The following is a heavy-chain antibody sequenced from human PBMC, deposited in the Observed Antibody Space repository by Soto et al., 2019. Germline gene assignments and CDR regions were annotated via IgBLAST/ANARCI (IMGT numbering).Heavy chain of an antibody. Sequence: SVKVSCKASGGTFSSYAISWVRQAPGQGLEWMGGIIPIFGTANYAQKFQGRVTITADESTSTAYMELRSLRSDDTAVYYCARMSGSGWYYYYGMDVWGQGTTVTVS. CDR1: GGTFSSYA. V-gene: IGHV1-69*13. D-gene: IGHD6-19*01. CDR3: ARMSGSGWYYYYGMDV. J-gene: IGHJ6*02. CDR2: IIPIFGTA.